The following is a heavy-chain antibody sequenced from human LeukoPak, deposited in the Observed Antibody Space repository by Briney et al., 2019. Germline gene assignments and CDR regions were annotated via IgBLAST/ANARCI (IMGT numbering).Heavy chain of an antibody. V-gene: IGHV3-48*03. CDR3: ASTGDPDYGYYFDY. CDR2: ISSSGSTI. J-gene: IGHJ4*02. CDR1: GFTFSSYE. D-gene: IGHD4-17*01. Sequence: PGGSLRLSCAASGFTFSSYEMNWVRQAPGKGLEWVSYISSSGSTIYYADSVKGRFTISRDNAKNSLYLQMNSLRAEDTAVYYCASTGDPDYGYYFDYWGQGTLVTVSS.